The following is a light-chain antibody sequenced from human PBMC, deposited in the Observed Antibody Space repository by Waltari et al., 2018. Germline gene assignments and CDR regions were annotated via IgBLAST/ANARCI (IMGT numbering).Light chain of an antibody. Sequence: QSVLTQPPSASGAPGQRVTISCSGSYSNIGSKVVNWYQQLPGKAPKLLIYRSDRRPSGVPVRFSGSKSDSSASLAIDGLHSEDEADYYCASWDDSLNGHWVFGGGTKVTVL. CDR1: YSNIGSKV. CDR3: ASWDDSLNGHWV. V-gene: IGLV1-44*01. CDR2: RSD. J-gene: IGLJ3*02.